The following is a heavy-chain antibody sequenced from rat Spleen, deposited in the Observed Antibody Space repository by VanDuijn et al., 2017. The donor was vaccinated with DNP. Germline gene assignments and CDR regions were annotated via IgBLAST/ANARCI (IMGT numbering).Heavy chain of an antibody. J-gene: IGHJ3*01. CDR1: GFSLTNYH. CDR3: ARSPETSYIYFPWAY. D-gene: IGHD1-2*01. Sequence: QVQLKESGPGLVQPSQTLSLTCTVSGFSLTNYHVHWVRQPPGKGLEWMGIMWSDGDTSYNSALKSRLSISRDTSKSQVLLKMNSLQTEDTATYYCARSPETSYIYFPWAYWGQGTLVTVSS. V-gene: IGHV2-32*01. CDR2: MWSDGDT.